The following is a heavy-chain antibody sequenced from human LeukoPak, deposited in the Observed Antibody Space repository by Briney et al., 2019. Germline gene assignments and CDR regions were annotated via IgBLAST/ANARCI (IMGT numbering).Heavy chain of an antibody. CDR3: ARASPRWATSTPIDY. J-gene: IGHJ4*02. Sequence: KPSETLSLTCAVYGGSFSGYYWSWIRQPPGKGLEWIGYIYYSGSTNYNPSLKSRVTISVDTSKNQFSLKLSSVTAADTAVYYCARASPRWATSTPIDYWGQGTLVTVSS. V-gene: IGHV4-59*01. CDR1: GGSFSGYY. CDR2: IYYSGST. D-gene: IGHD1-26*01.